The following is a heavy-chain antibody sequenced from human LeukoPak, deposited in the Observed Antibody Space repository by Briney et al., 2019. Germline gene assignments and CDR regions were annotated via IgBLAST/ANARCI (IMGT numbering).Heavy chain of an antibody. D-gene: IGHD4-17*01. CDR3: ARDLASYGDYSNWFDP. CDR2: ISSSSSTI. J-gene: IGHJ5*02. V-gene: IGHV3-48*02. Sequence: GGSLRLSCAASGFTFSSYSMNWVRQAPGKGLEWVSYISSSSSTIYYADSVKGRFTISRDNAKNSLYLQMNSLRDEDTAAYYCARDLASYGDYSNWFDPWGQGTLVTVSS. CDR1: GFTFSSYS.